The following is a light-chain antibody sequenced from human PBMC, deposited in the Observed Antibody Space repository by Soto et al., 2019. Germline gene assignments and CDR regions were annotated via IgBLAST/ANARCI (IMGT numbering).Light chain of an antibody. CDR2: KTS. Sequence: DVQMTQTPSTLSASVGDRVTITCRASQSVSIWLAWYQQKPGKAPKLLIYKTSSLESGVPSRFSGSGSGAEFTLTISSLQPDDFGTYSFQQYNSYLWTFGQGTKVEIK. CDR3: QQYNSYLWT. V-gene: IGKV1-5*03. J-gene: IGKJ1*01. CDR1: QSVSIW.